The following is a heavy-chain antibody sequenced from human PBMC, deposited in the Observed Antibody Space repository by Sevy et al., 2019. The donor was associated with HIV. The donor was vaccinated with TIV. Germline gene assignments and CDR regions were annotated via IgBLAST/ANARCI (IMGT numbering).Heavy chain of an antibody. V-gene: IGHV4-61*01. CDR3: ALLAYGDYVDYFDP. D-gene: IGHD4-17*01. CDR1: GGSLNSGSYY. J-gene: IGHJ5*02. Sequence: SETLSLTCTVSGGSLNSGSYYWSWIRQPPGKGLEWIGYISYSGSSNYNYSLKSRVTISVHTSNNQFSLKLSSVTAADTAIYYCALLAYGDYVDYFDPWGQGTLVTVSS. CDR2: ISYSGSS.